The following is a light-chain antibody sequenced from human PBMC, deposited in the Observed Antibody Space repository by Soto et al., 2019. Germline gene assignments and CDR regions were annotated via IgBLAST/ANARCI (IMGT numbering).Light chain of an antibody. CDR3: GAWDSRLSAYV. Sequence: QSVLTQPPSVSAAPGQKVTISCSGSSSNIGNNLVSWYQQLPGTVPKLLIYDNNKRPSGISDRFSGSKSGTSATLGITGLQTGDEADYYCGAWDSRLSAYVFGTGTKVT. CDR1: SSNIGNNL. CDR2: DNN. J-gene: IGLJ1*01. V-gene: IGLV1-51*01.